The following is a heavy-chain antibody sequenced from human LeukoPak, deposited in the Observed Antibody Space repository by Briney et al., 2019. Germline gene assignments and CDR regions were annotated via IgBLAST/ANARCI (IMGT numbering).Heavy chain of an antibody. J-gene: IGHJ3*02. CDR3: AKGAPSDIVVVVAASAFDI. V-gene: IGHV3-7*01. D-gene: IGHD2-15*01. CDR2: IKQDGSEK. Sequence: GGSLRLSCAASGFTFRTYWMSWVRQAPGKGLEWVANIKQDGSEKYYVDSVRGRFTISRDNAKKSMYLQMNSLRAEDTAVYYCAKGAPSDIVVVVAASAFDIWGQGTMVTVSS. CDR1: GFTFRTYW.